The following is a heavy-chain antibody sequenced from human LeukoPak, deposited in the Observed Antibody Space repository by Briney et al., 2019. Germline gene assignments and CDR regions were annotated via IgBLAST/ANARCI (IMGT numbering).Heavy chain of an antibody. V-gene: IGHV1-18*01. CDR2: ISAYNGDT. J-gene: IGHJ4*02. CDR3: ARVPPPYIGSPTGGFDY. CDR1: GYTFTSYG. Sequence: ASVTVSCKASGYTFTSYGISWVRQAPGQGLEWMGWISAYNGDTNYAQKLQGRVTMTTDTSTSTVYMELRSLRSDDTAVYYCARVPPPYIGSPTGGFDYWGQGTLVTVSS. D-gene: IGHD6-13*01.